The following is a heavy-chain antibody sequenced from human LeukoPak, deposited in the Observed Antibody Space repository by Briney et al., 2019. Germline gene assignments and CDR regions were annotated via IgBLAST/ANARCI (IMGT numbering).Heavy chain of an antibody. V-gene: IGHV3-23*01. Sequence: GGTLRLSCAASGFTFSSYGMSWVRQAPGKGLEWVSAISGSGGSTYYADSVKGRFTISRDNSKNTPYLQTNSLRAEDTAVYYCAKDRERWLQWPYYFDYWGQGTLVTVSS. D-gene: IGHD5-24*01. CDR2: ISGSGGST. J-gene: IGHJ4*02. CDR3: AKDRERWLQWPYYFDY. CDR1: GFTFSSYG.